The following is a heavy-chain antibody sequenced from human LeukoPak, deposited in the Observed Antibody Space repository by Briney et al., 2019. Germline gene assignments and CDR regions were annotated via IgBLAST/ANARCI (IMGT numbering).Heavy chain of an antibody. CDR1: GGTFSSYA. CDR3: ARGARDGYNHMDV. J-gene: IGHJ6*03. V-gene: IGHV1-69*06. D-gene: IGHD5-24*01. Sequence: ASVKLSCKASGGTFSSYAISWVRQAPGQGLEWMGGIIPIFGTANYAQKFQGRVTITADKSTSTAYMELSSLRSEDTAVYYCARGARDGYNHMDVWGKGTTVTVSS. CDR2: IIPIFGTA.